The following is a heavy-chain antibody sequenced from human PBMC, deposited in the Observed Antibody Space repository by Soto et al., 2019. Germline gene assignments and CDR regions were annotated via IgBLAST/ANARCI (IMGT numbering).Heavy chain of an antibody. J-gene: IGHJ4*02. V-gene: IGHV3-9*01. Sequence: EMQLVESGGGLVPPGRSLRLSCAGFGFKFEDYAMHWVRQVPGKGLEWVSYINWNSGKVKYADSVKGRFTISRDNAKNSLYLHMTSLKSEDTALYYCAKAGCSDANCHVGALESWGQGTLVSVSS. D-gene: IGHD6-19*01. CDR1: GFKFEDYA. CDR3: AKAGCSDANCHVGALES. CDR2: INWNSGKV.